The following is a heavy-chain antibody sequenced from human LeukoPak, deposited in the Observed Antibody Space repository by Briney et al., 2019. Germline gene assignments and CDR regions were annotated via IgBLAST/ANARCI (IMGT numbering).Heavy chain of an antibody. V-gene: IGHV1-2*02. CDR2: INPNSGGT. CDR3: ARLAYCGGDCYSSYFDF. D-gene: IGHD2-21*02. Sequence: ASVKVSCKASGGTFSSYAISWVRQAPGQGLEWMGGINPNSGGTNYAQKFQGRVTMTRDTSISTAYMELSRLRSDDTAVYYCARLAYCGGDCYSSYFDFWGQGTLVTVSS. J-gene: IGHJ4*01. CDR1: GGTFSSYA.